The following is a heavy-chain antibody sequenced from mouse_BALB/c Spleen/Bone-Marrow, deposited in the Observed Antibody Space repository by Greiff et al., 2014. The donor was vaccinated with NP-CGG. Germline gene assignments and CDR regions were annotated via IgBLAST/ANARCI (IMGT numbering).Heavy chain of an antibody. CDR1: GYTFTDYY. J-gene: IGHJ4*01. V-gene: IGHV1-26*01. CDR3: ARSDYGYYYYAMDY. Sequence: VQLKESGPELVKPGASVKMSCKASGYTFTDYYMKWVKQSHGKSLEWIGDINPNNGDTFYNQKFKGKATLTVDKSSSTAYMQLDSLTSEDSALYYRARSDYGYYYYAMDYWGQGTSVTVSS. CDR2: INPNNGDT. D-gene: IGHD2-1*01.